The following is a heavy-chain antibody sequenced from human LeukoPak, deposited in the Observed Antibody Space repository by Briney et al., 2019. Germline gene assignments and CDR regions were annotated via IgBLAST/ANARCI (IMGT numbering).Heavy chain of an antibody. CDR2: IKQDGSEK. J-gene: IGHJ4*02. Sequence: GGSLRLSCAASGFTFSSYWMSWVRQAPGKGLEWVANIKQDGSEKYYVDSVKGRFSISRDNAKNSLYLQMNSLRAEDTAVYYCATRFYSSGWYFDYWGQGTLVTVSS. V-gene: IGHV3-7*01. D-gene: IGHD6-19*01. CDR3: ATRFYSSGWYFDY. CDR1: GFTFSSYW.